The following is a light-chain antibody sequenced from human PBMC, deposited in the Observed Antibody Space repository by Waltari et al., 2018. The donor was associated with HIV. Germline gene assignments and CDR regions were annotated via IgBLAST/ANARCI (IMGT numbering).Light chain of an antibody. CDR3: AAWDDSLNGFWV. V-gene: IGLV1-44*01. CDR2: SNN. Sequence: QSVLTQPPSASGTPGQRVTIPCSGSSSSIGSNTVNWFQQLPGTAPKLLLYSNNQRPSGVPDRFSGSKSGTSASLAISGLQSEDEADYYCAAWDDSLNGFWVFGGGTKLTVL. J-gene: IGLJ3*02. CDR1: SSSIGSNT.